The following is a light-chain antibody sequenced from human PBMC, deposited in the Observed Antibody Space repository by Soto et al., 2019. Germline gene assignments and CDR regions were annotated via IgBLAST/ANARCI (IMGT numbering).Light chain of an antibody. CDR3: QSYDSSLSGFYV. CDR2: ANS. CDR1: SSNIGAGYD. V-gene: IGLV1-40*01. J-gene: IGLJ1*01. Sequence: QSVLTQPPSVSGDPGQRVTISCTGSSSNIGAGYDVHWYQHLPGRAPKLLIYANSNRPSGVPDRFSGSRSGTSASLAITGLQAEDEADYSCQSYDSSLSGFYVFGTGTK.